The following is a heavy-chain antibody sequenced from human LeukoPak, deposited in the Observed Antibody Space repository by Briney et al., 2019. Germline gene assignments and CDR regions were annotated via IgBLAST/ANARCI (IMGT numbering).Heavy chain of an antibody. J-gene: IGHJ4*02. D-gene: IGHD3-22*01. CDR2: MNPNSGNT. V-gene: IGHV1-8*01. Sequence: GASVKVSCKASGCTFTSYDINWVRQATGQGLEWMGWMNPNSGNTGYAQKFQGRVTMTRNTSISTAYMELSSLRSEDTAVYYCARDSSPYYYDSSGYDYWGQGTLVTVSS. CDR3: ARDSSPYYYDSSGYDY. CDR1: GCTFTSYD.